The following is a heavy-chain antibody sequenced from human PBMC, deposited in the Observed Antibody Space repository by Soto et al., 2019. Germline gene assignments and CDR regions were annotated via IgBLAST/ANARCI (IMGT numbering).Heavy chain of an antibody. D-gene: IGHD6-6*01. V-gene: IGHV3-48*02. CDR1: GFTFSSYS. Sequence: EVQLVESGGALVQPGGSLRLSCAASGFTFSSYSMNWVRQAPGKGLEWVSYISSGSGTIYYADSVKGRFTISRDNAKNSMYLQMSRLRDEDTAVYYCARDSASYSSSSGSYWYFALWGRGTLVSVSS. J-gene: IGHJ2*01. CDR2: ISSGSGTI. CDR3: ARDSASYSSSSGSYWYFAL.